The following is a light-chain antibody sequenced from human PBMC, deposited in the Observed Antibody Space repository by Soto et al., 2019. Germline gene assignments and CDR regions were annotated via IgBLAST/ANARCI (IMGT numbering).Light chain of an antibody. CDR3: QQYNNWPPLT. V-gene: IGKV3-15*01. Sequence: EIVMTQSPATLSVSPGERATLSCRASQSVSSNLACYQQKPGQAPRLLIYGASTRATGIPAGFSGSGSGTEFTLTISSLQSEDFAVYYCQQYNNWPPLTFGGGTKVEIK. J-gene: IGKJ4*01. CDR2: GAS. CDR1: QSVSSN.